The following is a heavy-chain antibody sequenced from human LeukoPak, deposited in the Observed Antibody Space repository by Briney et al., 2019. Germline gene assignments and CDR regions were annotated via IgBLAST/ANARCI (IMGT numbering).Heavy chain of an antibody. CDR3: ARDGGIGEEYSSSRYGMDV. CDR2: INPNSGGT. D-gene: IGHD6-13*01. V-gene: IGHV1-2*02. Sequence: ASVKVSCKASGYTFTGYYMHWVRQAPGQGLEWMGWINPNSGGTNYAQKFQGRVTMTRDTSISTAYMELSRLRSDDTAVYYCARDGGIGEEYSSSRYGMDVWGQGTTVTVSS. CDR1: GYTFTGYY. J-gene: IGHJ6*02.